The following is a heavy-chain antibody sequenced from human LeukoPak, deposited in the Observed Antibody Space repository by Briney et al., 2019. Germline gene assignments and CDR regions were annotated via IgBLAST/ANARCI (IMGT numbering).Heavy chain of an antibody. CDR3: ARAVAGPIRYYFDY. J-gene: IGHJ4*02. Sequence: GGSLRLSCAASGFTFSSYAMSWVRQTPEKGLEWVSTLSGSGDNTYYADSVKGRFTISRDNSKNSLYLQLNSLRAEDTAVYYCARAVAGPIRYYFDYWGQGTLVTVSS. CDR2: LSGSGDNT. V-gene: IGHV3-23*01. CDR1: GFTFSSYA. D-gene: IGHD6-19*01.